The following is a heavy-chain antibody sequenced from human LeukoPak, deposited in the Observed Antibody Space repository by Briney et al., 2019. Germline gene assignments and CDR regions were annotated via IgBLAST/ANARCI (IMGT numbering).Heavy chain of an antibody. CDR3: AREGPYDYVWGSYRYRYYYMDV. D-gene: IGHD3-16*02. Sequence: SETLSLTCTVSGGSISSGSYHWSWIRQPAGKGLEWIGRIYTSGSTNHNTSLKSRVTISVDTSKNQFSLKLSSVTAADTAVYYCAREGPYDYVWGSYRYRYYYMDVWGKGTTVTISS. CDR1: GGSISSGSYH. J-gene: IGHJ6*03. V-gene: IGHV4-61*02. CDR2: IYTSGST.